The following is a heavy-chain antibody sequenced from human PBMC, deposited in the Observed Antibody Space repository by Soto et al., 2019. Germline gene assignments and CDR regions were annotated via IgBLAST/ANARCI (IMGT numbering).Heavy chain of an antibody. V-gene: IGHV4-59*12. CDR1: GGSISSYY. Sequence: SETLSLTCTVSGGSISSYYWSWIRQPPGKGLEWFGYIYYSGSTNYNPSLKSRVTISVDTSKNQFSLKLSSVTAADTAVYYCAREREADCSGGSCYLGNAIDFPGQATMVTVSS. CDR2: IYYSGST. J-gene: IGHJ3*01. CDR3: AREREADCSGGSCYLGNAIDF. D-gene: IGHD2-15*01.